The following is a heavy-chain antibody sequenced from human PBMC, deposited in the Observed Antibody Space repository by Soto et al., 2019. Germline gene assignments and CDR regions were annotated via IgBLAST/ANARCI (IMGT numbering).Heavy chain of an antibody. J-gene: IGHJ5*02. Sequence: GGSLRLSCAASGFNVGSNYMRWVRQAPGKGLEWVSVIYSGGSTYYADSVKGRFTISRDNSKNTLYLQMNSLRAEDTAVYYCGKDPEISWGQGTLVTVSS. CDR2: IYSGGST. CDR3: GKDPEIS. V-gene: IGHV3-53*05. CDR1: GFNVGSNY.